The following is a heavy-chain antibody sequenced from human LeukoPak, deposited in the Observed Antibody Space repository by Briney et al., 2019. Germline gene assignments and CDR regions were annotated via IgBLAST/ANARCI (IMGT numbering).Heavy chain of an antibody. CDR2: IYTSGST. D-gene: IGHD6-13*01. CDR1: GGSISSYY. CDR3: ARVLGAAGTGGWFDP. J-gene: IGHJ5*02. V-gene: IGHV4-4*07. Sequence: SETLSLTCTVSGGSISSYYWSWIRQPAGKGLEWIGRIYTSGSTNYNPSLKSRVTMSVDTSKNQFSLKLSSVTAADTAVSYCARVLGAAGTGGWFDPWGQGTLVTVSS.